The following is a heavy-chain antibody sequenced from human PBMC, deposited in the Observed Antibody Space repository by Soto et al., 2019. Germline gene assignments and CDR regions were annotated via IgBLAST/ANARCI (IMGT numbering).Heavy chain of an antibody. V-gene: IGHV3-23*01. CDR2: FSGSGGTT. J-gene: IGHJ1*01. Sequence: GGSLRLSCAASGFTFSSYAMSWVRQAPGKGLEWVSTFSGSGGTTYYADSVKGRFTISRDNSKNTLYLQMNSLRAEDTAVYFCAKDSSRVPDAFEFWGQGTLVSVSS. D-gene: IGHD2-2*01. CDR1: GFTFSSYA. CDR3: AKDSSRVPDAFEF.